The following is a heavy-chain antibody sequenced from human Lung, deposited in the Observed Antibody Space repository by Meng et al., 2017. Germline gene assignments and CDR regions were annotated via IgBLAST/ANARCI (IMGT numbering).Heavy chain of an antibody. CDR1: GFTFSNYD. V-gene: IGHV3-13*01. CDR2: FCGGGDI. J-gene: IGHJ4*02. Sequence: GESLKIPFSASGFTFSNYDIHWVRQRTGEGLEWVSTFCGGGDIYYADSVKGRFTISRENAKNSVYLQMNSLRVGDTAMYYCAKKDSSGYVDYWGQGTLVTVSS. CDR3: AKKDSSGYVDY. D-gene: IGHD3-22*01.